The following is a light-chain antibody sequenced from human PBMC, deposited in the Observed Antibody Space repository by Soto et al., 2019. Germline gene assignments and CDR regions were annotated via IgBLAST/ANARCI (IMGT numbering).Light chain of an antibody. CDR3: QQRSNWPHSIT. CDR2: DAS. J-gene: IGKJ5*01. V-gene: IGKV3-11*01. Sequence: EIVLTQSPATLSLSPGERATLSCRARQSISGYLAWYQQKPGQAPRLLIYDASNRATGIPARFSGSGSETDVTRTISSLEPEDFAVYYCQQRSNWPHSITFGQGTRLEIK. CDR1: QSISGY.